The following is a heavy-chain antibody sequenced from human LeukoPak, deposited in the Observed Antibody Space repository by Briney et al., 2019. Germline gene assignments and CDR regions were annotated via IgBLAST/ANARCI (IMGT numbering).Heavy chain of an antibody. D-gene: IGHD3-3*01. CDR2: ISYSGGS. Sequence: SETLSLTCSVSGASITSYSWRWIRQPPGKGLELIGYISYSGGSNNNPSLRSRCPILLDTSTNQFSLTVSSVTAADTAVYYCASSIFGAQMDAWGKGTTVTASS. J-gene: IGHJ6*04. CDR1: GASITSYS. V-gene: IGHV4-59*01. CDR3: ASSIFGAQMDA.